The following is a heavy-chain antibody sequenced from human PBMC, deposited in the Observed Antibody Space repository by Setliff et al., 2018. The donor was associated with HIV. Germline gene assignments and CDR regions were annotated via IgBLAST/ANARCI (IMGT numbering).Heavy chain of an antibody. V-gene: IGHV4-59*08. D-gene: IGHD3-10*01. Sequence: PSETLSLTCAVSGGSISSAYWSWVRQPPGKGLEWIGYIYSGGITTYNPALKSRVTISVATSKNRYSLTLRSVTAADTAVYYCARTRSGTYYGEMNWFDPWGQGILVTVSS. CDR1: GGSISSAY. J-gene: IGHJ5*02. CDR3: ARTRSGTYYGEMNWFDP. CDR2: IYSGGIT.